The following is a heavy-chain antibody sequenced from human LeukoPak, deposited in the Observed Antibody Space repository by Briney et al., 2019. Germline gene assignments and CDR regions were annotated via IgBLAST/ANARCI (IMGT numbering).Heavy chain of an antibody. CDR1: GDSISSSNYY. V-gene: IGHV4-39*01. D-gene: IGHD3-10*01. Sequence: PSETLSLXCTVSGDSISSSNYYWVWIRQPPEKGLEWIATMYYSGNTYYNPSLKSRATISVDTSKNQFSLKLTSVTAADTAVYYCARHPPYGSRSWGAYYFDHWGQGNLVTFSS. J-gene: IGHJ4*02. CDR2: MYYSGNT. CDR3: ARHPPYGSRSWGAYYFDH.